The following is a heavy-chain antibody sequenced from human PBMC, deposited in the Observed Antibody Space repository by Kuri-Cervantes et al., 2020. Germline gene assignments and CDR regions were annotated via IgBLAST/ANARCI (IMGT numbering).Heavy chain of an antibody. Sequence: GGSLRLSCAASGFTFSSYAMHWVRQDPGKGLEWVAVISYDGSNRYYADSVKGRFTISRDNSKNTLYLQMNSLRAEDTAMYYCAKSNPGSSWYPVDYWGQGTLVTVSS. CDR1: GFTFSSYA. V-gene: IGHV3-30*18. CDR3: AKSNPGSSWYPVDY. J-gene: IGHJ4*02. CDR2: ISYDGSNR. D-gene: IGHD6-13*01.